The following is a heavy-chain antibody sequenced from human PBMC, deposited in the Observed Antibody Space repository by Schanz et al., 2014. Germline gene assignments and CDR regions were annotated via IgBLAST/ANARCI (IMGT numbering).Heavy chain of an antibody. J-gene: IGHJ5*01. Sequence: QVQLLQSGAEVKKPGASVKVSCKASGYTFTGYYMNWVRQAPGQGLEWMGWINPSSGGTNYAQKFQGRVTMTRDTSISTVYMELTRLTFDDTAIYYCARDSDVSKYNLFDSWGQGTLVTVSS. CDR1: GYTFTGYY. V-gene: IGHV1-2*02. CDR2: INPSSGGT. CDR3: ARDSDVSKYNLFDS.